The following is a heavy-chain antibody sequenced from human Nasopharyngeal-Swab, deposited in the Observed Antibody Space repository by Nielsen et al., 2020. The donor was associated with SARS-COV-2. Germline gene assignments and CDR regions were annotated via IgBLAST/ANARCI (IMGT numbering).Heavy chain of an antibody. V-gene: IGHV3-23*01. Sequence: GGSLSLSCAASEFTFSSYAMSWVRQAPGKGLEWVSSIFGSGGDTYYADSVKGRFTISRDNSKNTLYLQMNRLSAEDTAVYYCAKMGYCGGRSCYSGYFDYWGQGNLVTVSS. J-gene: IGHJ4*02. CDR3: AKMGYCGGRSCYSGYFDY. D-gene: IGHD2-15*01. CDR1: EFTFSSYA. CDR2: IFGSGGDT.